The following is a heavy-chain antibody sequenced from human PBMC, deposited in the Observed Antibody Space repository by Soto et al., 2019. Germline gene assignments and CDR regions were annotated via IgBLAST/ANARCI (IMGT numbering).Heavy chain of an antibody. D-gene: IGHD2-2*01. CDR1: GFTFSSYG. Sequence: GSLRLSCAASGFTFSSYGMHWVRQAPGKGLEWVAVIWYDGSNKYYADSVKGRFTISRDNSKNTLYLQMNSLRAEDTAVYYCAREEADIVVVPAAISSLGYYYYYYMDVWGKGTTVTVSS. V-gene: IGHV3-33*01. CDR2: IWYDGSNK. CDR3: AREEADIVVVPAAISSLGYYYYYYMDV. J-gene: IGHJ6*03.